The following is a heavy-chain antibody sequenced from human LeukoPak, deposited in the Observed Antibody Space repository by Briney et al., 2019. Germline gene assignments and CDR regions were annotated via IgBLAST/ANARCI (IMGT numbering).Heavy chain of an antibody. Sequence: PGGSLRLSCAASGFTFNNYAMSWVRQAPGKGLEWVSTISGSGSNTYYADSVKGRFTISRDNSKNTLYLQMNSLRAEDTAVYYCAKVSSYFSGSSWDYWGQGTLVTVSS. CDR1: GFTFNNYA. D-gene: IGHD1-26*01. CDR2: ISGSGSNT. J-gene: IGHJ4*02. V-gene: IGHV3-23*01. CDR3: AKVSSYFSGSSWDY.